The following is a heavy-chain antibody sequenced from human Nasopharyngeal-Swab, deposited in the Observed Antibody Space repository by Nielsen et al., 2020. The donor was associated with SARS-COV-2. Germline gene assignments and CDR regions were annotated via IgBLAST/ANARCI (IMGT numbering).Heavy chain of an antibody. J-gene: IGHJ4*02. V-gene: IGHV3-23*01. CDR2: IGCNGART. Sequence: ESLKISCVASGFIFGNYPMARVRQAPGRGLEWVSAIGCNGARTHYADSVRGRFIISRDNSKNTMYLQMNSLRAENTAVYYCAKGDSSGSMAFDYWGQGTLVTVSS. D-gene: IGHD3-22*01. CDR1: GFIFGNYP. CDR3: AKGDSSGSMAFDY.